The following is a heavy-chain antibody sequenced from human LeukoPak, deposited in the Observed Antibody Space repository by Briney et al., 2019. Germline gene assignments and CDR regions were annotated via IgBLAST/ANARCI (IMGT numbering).Heavy chain of an antibody. CDR2: ISSSSSYI. V-gene: IGHV3-21*01. Sequence: GGSLRLSCAASGFTFSSYSMNWVRQAPGKGLELVSSISSSSSYIYYADSVKGRFTISRDNAKNSLYLQMNSLRAEDTAVYYCARDDYDSWDYYYYGMDVWGQGTTVTVSS. CDR1: GFTFSSYS. J-gene: IGHJ6*02. CDR3: ARDDYDSWDYYYYGMDV. D-gene: IGHD3-3*01.